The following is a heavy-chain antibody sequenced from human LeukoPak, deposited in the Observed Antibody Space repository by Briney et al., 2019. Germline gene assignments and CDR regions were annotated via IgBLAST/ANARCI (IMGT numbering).Heavy chain of an antibody. CDR2: IYYSGST. Sequence: KSSETLSLTCTVSGGSISSYYWSWIRQPPGKGLEWIGYIYYSGSTNYNPSLKSRVTISVDTSKNQFSLKLSSVTAADTAVYYCARFKFLEWLLPNWFDPWGQGTLVTVSS. CDR1: GGSISSYY. J-gene: IGHJ5*02. V-gene: IGHV4-59*01. CDR3: ARFKFLEWLLPNWFDP. D-gene: IGHD3-3*01.